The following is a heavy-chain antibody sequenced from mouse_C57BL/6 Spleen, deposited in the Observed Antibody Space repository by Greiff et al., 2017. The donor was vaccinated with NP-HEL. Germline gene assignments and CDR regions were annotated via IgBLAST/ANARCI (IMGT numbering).Heavy chain of an antibody. CDR3: AREEGYYGSIPY. V-gene: IGHV3-6*01. J-gene: IGHJ2*01. Sequence: DVQLQESGPGLVKPSQSLSLTCSVTGYSITSGYYWNWIRQFPGNKLEWMGYISYDGSNNYNPSLKNRISITRDTSKNQFFLKLNSVTTEDTATYYCAREEGYYGSIPYWGQGTTLTVSS. D-gene: IGHD1-1*01. CDR1: GYSITSGYY. CDR2: ISYDGSN.